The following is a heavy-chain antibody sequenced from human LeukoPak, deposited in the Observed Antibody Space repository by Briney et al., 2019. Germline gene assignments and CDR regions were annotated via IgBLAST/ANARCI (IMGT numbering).Heavy chain of an antibody. CDR1: GYTFSGYY. Sequence: ASVKVSCKASGYTFSGYYMHWVRQAPGHGLEWMGSINPNSGGANYAQKFRGRVTMTWETSISTAYMELSRLSSDDTAVYYCAREYILTAYYGDYWGQGTLVTVSS. J-gene: IGHJ4*02. CDR3: AREYILTAYYGDY. CDR2: INPNSGGA. V-gene: IGHV1-2*02. D-gene: IGHD3-9*01.